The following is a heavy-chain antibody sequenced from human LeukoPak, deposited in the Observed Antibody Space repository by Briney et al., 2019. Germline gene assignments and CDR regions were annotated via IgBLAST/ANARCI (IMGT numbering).Heavy chain of an antibody. D-gene: IGHD4-17*01. CDR1: GFTFNDHA. J-gene: IGHJ6*02. V-gene: IGHV3-23*01. CDR2: ISGSGGRT. Sequence: PGESLRLSCAASGFTFNDHAMSGVRQAPGRGLEWVSTISGSGGRTYYTDSVKGRLSISRANSQITLYLQMNSLRGEDTAVYYCENHQQVYGDSLMDVWGQGTTVTVSS. CDR3: ENHQQVYGDSLMDV.